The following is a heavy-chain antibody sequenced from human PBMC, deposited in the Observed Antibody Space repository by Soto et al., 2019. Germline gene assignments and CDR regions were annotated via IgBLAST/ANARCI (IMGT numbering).Heavy chain of an antibody. Sequence: SETLSLTCAVSGYCISSGYYWGWIRQPPGKGMEWIGSIYHSGSTYYNPSLKGRVTISVDTSKNQFSLKLSSVTAADTAVYYCARERIAATSSGGMDVWGQGTTVTVSS. CDR1: GYCISSGYY. V-gene: IGHV4-38-2*02. D-gene: IGHD6-13*01. CDR3: ARERIAATSSGGMDV. CDR2: IYHSGST. J-gene: IGHJ6*02.